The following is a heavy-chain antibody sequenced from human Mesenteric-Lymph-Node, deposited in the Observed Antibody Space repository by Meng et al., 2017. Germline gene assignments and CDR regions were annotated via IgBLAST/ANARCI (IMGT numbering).Heavy chain of an antibody. CDR3: ATLDTYGGNPHPGSSFRGTAFDI. CDR1: GGSISSGGYY. Sequence: SETLSLTCTVSGGSISSGGYYWSWIRQHPGKGLEWIGYIYYSGSTYYNPSLKSRVTISVDTSKNQFSLKLSSVTAADTAVYYCATLDTYGGNPHPGSSFRGTAFDIWGQGTMVTVSS. V-gene: IGHV4-31*03. D-gene: IGHD4-23*01. CDR2: IYYSGST. J-gene: IGHJ3*02.